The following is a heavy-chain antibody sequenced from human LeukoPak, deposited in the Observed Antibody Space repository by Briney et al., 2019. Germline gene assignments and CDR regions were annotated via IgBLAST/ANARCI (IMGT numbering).Heavy chain of an antibody. J-gene: IGHJ2*01. Sequence: PGRSLRLSCAASGFTFSSYGMHWVRQATGKGLEWVAVTWYDGSNKYYADSVKGRFTISRDNSKNTLYLQMNSLRAEDTAVYYCARGPYSSSPEFDLWGRGTLVTVSS. CDR2: TWYDGSNK. V-gene: IGHV3-33*01. D-gene: IGHD6-13*01. CDR3: ARGPYSSSPEFDL. CDR1: GFTFSSYG.